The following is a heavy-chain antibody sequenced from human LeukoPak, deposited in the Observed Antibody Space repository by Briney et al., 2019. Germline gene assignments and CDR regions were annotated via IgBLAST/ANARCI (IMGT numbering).Heavy chain of an antibody. CDR1: GYSFSSFW. CDR3: ARRGGSGGSSDY. CDR2: IYPGDSDT. J-gene: IGHJ4*02. V-gene: IGHV5-51*01. D-gene: IGHD6-19*01. Sequence: VESLKISWQGFGYSFSSFWLGLVLQMPGKGLEWMGIIYPGDSDTRYSPSFQGQVTISADKSISTASLQWSSLKASDTAMYCRARRGGSGGSSDYWGQGTLVIVSS.